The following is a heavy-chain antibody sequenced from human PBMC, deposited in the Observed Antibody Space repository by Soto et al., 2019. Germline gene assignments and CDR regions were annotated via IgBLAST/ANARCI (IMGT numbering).Heavy chain of an antibody. CDR2: INPSGGST. V-gene: IGHV1-46*01. CDR3: ARGVGSYYDFWSGYSEIDY. CDR1: GYTFTSYY. Sequence: ASVKVSCKASGYTFTSYYRHWVRQAPGQVLEWMGIINPSGGSTSYAQKFQGRVTMTRDTSTSTVYMELSSLRSEDTAVYYCARGVGSYYDFWSGYSEIDYWGQGTLVNVSS. J-gene: IGHJ4*02. D-gene: IGHD3-3*01.